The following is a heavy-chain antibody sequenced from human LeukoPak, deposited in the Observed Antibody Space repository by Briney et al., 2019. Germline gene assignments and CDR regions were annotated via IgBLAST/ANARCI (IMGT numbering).Heavy chain of an antibody. CDR1: GFTFSTYW. Sequence: GGSLRLSCEASGFTFSTYWMSWVRQAPGKGLEWVVNIRQDGSEKYYVDSVKGRFTISRDNAKNSLYLQMNSLRAEDTAMYYCARDSAGNDYWGQGTLVTVSS. D-gene: IGHD6-13*01. CDR2: IRQDGSEK. J-gene: IGHJ4*02. CDR3: ARDSAGNDY. V-gene: IGHV3-7*01.